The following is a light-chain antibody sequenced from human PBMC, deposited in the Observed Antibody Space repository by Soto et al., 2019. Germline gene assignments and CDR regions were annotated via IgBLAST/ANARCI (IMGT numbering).Light chain of an antibody. Sequence: EIVLTQSPATLSLSPGERATLSCRASQSVSSYLAWYQQKPGQAPRLLIYEASNRATGIPARFSGSGSGTDFTRTISSLEPEDSAVYYCQQRSNWSTFGQGTRREIK. CDR3: QQRSNWST. J-gene: IGKJ5*01. CDR1: QSVSSY. V-gene: IGKV3-11*01. CDR2: EAS.